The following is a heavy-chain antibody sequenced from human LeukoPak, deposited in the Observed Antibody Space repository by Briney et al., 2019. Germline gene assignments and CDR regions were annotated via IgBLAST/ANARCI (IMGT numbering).Heavy chain of an antibody. CDR1: GVSISSSSYY. J-gene: IGHJ6*03. CDR2: IYSSGST. V-gene: IGHV4-39*01. D-gene: IGHD3-10*01. Sequence: SETLSLTCNVSGVSISSSSYYWGWIRQPPGKGLEWIGSIYSSGSTYYNSSLKSRVTISVDTSKNQFSLNLSSVTAADTAVYYCARQGSRYYYMDVWGKGTTVTISS. CDR3: ARQGSRYYYMDV.